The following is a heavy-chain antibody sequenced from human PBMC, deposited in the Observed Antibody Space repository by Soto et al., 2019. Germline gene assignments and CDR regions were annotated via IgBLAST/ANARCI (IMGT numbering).Heavy chain of an antibody. CDR1: GYTFTSYG. J-gene: IGHJ6*03. Sequence: QVQLVQSGAEVKKPGASVKVSCKASGYTFTSYGISWVRQAPGQGLEWMGWISAYNGNTNYAQKLQGRVTMTTDTSTSTADMELRSLRSDDTAVYYCARASAYYDFWSGYSDYYYYYLDVWGKGTTVTVSS. D-gene: IGHD3-3*01. CDR3: ARASAYYDFWSGYSDYYYYYLDV. CDR2: ISAYNGNT. V-gene: IGHV1-18*01.